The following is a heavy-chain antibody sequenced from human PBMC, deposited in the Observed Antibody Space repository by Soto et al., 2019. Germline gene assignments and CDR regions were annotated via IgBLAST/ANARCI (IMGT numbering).Heavy chain of an antibody. J-gene: IGHJ4*02. CDR1: GYSFTSYW. V-gene: IGHV5-10-1*01. Sequence: LGESLKISCKGSGYSFTSYWISWVRQMPGKGLEWMGRIDPSDSYTNYSPSFQGHVTISADKSISTAYLQWSSLKASDTAMYYCARTYYYDSSGQAQGFDYWGQGTLVTVSS. CDR3: ARTYYYDSSGQAQGFDY. D-gene: IGHD3-22*01. CDR2: IDPSDSYT.